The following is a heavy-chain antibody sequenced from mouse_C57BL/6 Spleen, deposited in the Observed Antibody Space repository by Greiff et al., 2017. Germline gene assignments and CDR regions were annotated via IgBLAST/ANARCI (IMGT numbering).Heavy chain of an antibody. V-gene: IGHV1-54*01. D-gene: IGHD2-4*01. J-gene: IGHJ4*01. CDR2: INPGSGGT. CDR3: ARDDYGAMDY. CDR1: GYAFTNYL. Sequence: QVQLQQSGAELVRPGTSVKVSCKASGYAFTNYLIEWVKQRPGQGLEWIGVINPGSGGTNYNEKFKGKATLTADKSSSTAYMQLSSLTSEDSAVXFCARDDYGAMDYWGQGTSVTVSS.